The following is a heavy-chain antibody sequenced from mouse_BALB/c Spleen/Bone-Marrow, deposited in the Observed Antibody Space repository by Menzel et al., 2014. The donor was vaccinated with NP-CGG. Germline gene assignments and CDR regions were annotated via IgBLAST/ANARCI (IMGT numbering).Heavy chain of an antibody. D-gene: IGHD2-4*01. CDR2: IDSANGNT. CDR3: ALYYDYDVGY. J-gene: IGHJ2*01. CDR1: GFNIKDTY. V-gene: IGHV14-3*02. Sequence: VQLQQPGAELVKPGASVKLSCTASGFNIKDTYMHWVKQRPEQGLEWIGRIDSANGNTKYDPKFQGKATITADTSSNTAYLQLSSLTSEDTAVYYCALYYDYDVGYWGQGTTLTVSS.